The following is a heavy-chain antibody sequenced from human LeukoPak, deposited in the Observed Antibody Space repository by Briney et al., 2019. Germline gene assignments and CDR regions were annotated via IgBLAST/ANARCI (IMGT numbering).Heavy chain of an antibody. CDR3: ARRGSVYYYYMDV. CDR1: GYTFTNYY. Sequence: ASVKVSCKASGYTFTNYYIHWVRQAPGQGLEWMGLINPGGDNTNYAQNFQGRVTMTRDTSISTAYMELSSLRSDDTAVYYCARRGSVYYYYMDVWGKGTTVTVSS. V-gene: IGHV1-46*01. D-gene: IGHD6-25*01. J-gene: IGHJ6*03. CDR2: INPGGDNT.